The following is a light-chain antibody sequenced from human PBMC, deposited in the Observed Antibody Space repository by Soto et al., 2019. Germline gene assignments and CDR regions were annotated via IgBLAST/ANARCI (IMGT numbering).Light chain of an antibody. V-gene: IGKV3-20*01. CDR2: ETS. CDR3: QQFGTSPYT. Sequence: VLSRSPAILSLNQWETANPPCRASQSVSNIYLVWYQQRPGQAPRLLIYETSIRASGIPDRFSGSGSGTDFTLTISRLEPEDFAVYWCQQFGTSPYTFGQGTKV. J-gene: IGKJ2*01. CDR1: QSVSNIY.